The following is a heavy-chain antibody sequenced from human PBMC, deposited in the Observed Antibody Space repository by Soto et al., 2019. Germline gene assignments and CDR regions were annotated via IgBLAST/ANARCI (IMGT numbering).Heavy chain of an antibody. CDR1: GVSISSDY. J-gene: IGHJ4*02. CDR3: ARGRPFDS. V-gene: IGHV4-59*01. Sequence: PSETLSLTCTVSGVSISSDYCNWIRQPPGKGLEWIGYVYYSGSTNYNPSLKSRVTISADTSKNQFSLKLSSVTAADTAVYYCARGRPFDSWGQGTLVTVSS. CDR2: VYYSGST.